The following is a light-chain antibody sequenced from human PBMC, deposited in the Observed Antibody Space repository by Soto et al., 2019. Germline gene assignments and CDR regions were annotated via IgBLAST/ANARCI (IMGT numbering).Light chain of an antibody. CDR3: QQYNSYDT. V-gene: IGKV1-5*01. J-gene: IGKJ2*01. CDR2: DAS. CDR1: QSISSW. Sequence: VQLTHSPSPLAASAGDRVTITCRASQSISSWLAWYQQKPGKAPKLLIYDASSLESGVPSRFSGSGSGTEFTLTISSLQPDDFATYYCQQYNSYDTFGQGTKVDIK.